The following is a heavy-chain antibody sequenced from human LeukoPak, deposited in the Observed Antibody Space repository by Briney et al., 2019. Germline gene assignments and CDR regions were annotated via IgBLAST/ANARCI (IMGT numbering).Heavy chain of an antibody. CDR2: INPNNGGT. D-gene: IGHD6-13*01. CDR3: ARDPVGSAAANHY. CDR1: GYTFTGHY. Sequence: ASVKVSCKASGYTFTGHYMHWVRQAPGQGLEWMGWINPNNGGTNYAKKFQGRVTLTRGTSISTAYMELSRLRSDDTAVYYCARDPVGSAAANHYWGEGTLVTVSS. V-gene: IGHV1-2*02. J-gene: IGHJ4*02.